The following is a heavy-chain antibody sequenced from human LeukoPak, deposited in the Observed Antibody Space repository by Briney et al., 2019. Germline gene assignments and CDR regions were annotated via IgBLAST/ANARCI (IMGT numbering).Heavy chain of an antibody. CDR1: GFTFSSYS. Sequence: GGSLRLSCAASGFTFSSYSMNWVRQAPGKGLEWVSSISSSSSYIYYVDSVKGRFTISRDNAKNSLYLQMNSLRAEDTAVYYCARVKCSSTSCYKRAGDYWGQGTLVIVSS. J-gene: IGHJ4*02. CDR3: ARVKCSSTSCYKRAGDY. D-gene: IGHD2-2*02. V-gene: IGHV3-21*01. CDR2: ISSSSSYI.